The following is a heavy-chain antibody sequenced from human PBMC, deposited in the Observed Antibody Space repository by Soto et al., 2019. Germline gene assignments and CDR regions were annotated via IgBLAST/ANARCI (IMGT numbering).Heavy chain of an antibody. V-gene: IGHV4-4*07. Sequence: PSETLSLTCTVSGGSISGYYWSWIRQPAGKGLEWIGRIHTSGSTNYNPSLKSRVTMSVDTSKNQFSLKLSSVTAADTAVYYCARDGSGSYYRPSSGYYGMDVWGQGTTVTVSS. CDR3: ARDGSGSYYRPSSGYYGMDV. CDR1: GGSISGYY. D-gene: IGHD3-10*01. J-gene: IGHJ6*02. CDR2: IHTSGST.